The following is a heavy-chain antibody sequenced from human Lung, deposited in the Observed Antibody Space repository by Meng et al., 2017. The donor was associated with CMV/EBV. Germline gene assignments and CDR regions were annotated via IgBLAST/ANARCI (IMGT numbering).Heavy chain of an antibody. J-gene: IGHJ6*02. D-gene: IGHD1-1*01. V-gene: IGHV4-59*01. CDR3: ARFSATGAYYYGMDV. CDR1: GASTSSYY. Sequence: SETLSLTCTVSGASTSSYYWSWIRQPPGRGLEYIGFIYYSGSTNFNPSLRRPVIISIDTSKNQFSLKLSSVTTSDTAVYYCARFSATGAYYYGMDVGGQGXTVX. CDR2: IYYSGST.